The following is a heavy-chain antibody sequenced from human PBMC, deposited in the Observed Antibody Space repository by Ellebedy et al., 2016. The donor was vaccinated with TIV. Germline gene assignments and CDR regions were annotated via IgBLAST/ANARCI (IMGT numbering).Heavy chain of an antibody. CDR1: GFTVSSNY. J-gene: IGHJ5*02. D-gene: IGHD2-21*01. Sequence: GESLKISCAVSGFTVSSNYMSWVRQAPGKGLEWVSVIYSGGTTNYADSVKGRFIISRDTSKNTLYLQMNSLRAEDTAVYYCATRISEGAWGQGTLVTASS. CDR2: IYSGGTT. CDR3: ATRISEGA. V-gene: IGHV3-53*01.